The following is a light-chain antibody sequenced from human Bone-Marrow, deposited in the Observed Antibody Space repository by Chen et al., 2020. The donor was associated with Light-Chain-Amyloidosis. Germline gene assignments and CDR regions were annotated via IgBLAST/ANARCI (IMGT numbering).Light chain of an antibody. Sequence: QSAPTQPASVSGSPRQMLTIPCTGTSSDVGPYNYVSWYQQHPGKAPKLMLYEVSTRPSGVSNRFSGSKSGNTASLTISGLQAEDDADYYCSSYTSSSTSWVFGGGTKLTVL. CDR3: SSYTSSSTSWV. V-gene: IGLV2-14*01. J-gene: IGLJ3*02. CDR1: SSDVGPYNY. CDR2: EVS.